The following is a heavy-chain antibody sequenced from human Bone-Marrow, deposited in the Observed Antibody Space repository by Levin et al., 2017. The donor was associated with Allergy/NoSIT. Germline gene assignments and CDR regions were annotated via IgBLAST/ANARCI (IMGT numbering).Heavy chain of an antibody. Sequence: PGGSLRLSCAASGFTFRRYAMAWVRQAPGKGLEWVSGLSGGGDNTYYADSVKGRFTISRDNSRNTVFLQMNSLRVEDTAVYYCAKDCGWSCSGTTRSYFFDSWGQGTLVTVSS. J-gene: IGHJ4*02. D-gene: IGHD2-2*01. CDR3: AKDCGWSCSGTTRSYFFDS. CDR2: LSGGGDNT. V-gene: IGHV3-23*01. CDR1: GFTFRRYA.